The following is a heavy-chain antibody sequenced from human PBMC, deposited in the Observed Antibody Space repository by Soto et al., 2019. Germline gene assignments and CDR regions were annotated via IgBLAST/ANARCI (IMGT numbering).Heavy chain of an antibody. V-gene: IGHV4-39*01. CDR2: IHYSGST. CDR3: AGQQTLRGFYSYYYMDV. CDR1: GGSISSSIYY. J-gene: IGHJ6*03. Sequence: PSETLSLTCTVSGGSISSSIYYWGWIRQPPGKGLEWIGTIHYSGSTYYNPSLKSRVTISADTSKNQFSLKLSSVTAADTAVYYCAGQQTLRGFYSYYYMDVWGKGTTVTVS.